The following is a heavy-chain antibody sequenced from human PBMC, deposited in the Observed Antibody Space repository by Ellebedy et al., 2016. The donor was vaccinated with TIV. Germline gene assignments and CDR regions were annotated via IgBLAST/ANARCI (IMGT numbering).Heavy chain of an antibody. D-gene: IGHD5-12*01. Sequence: ASVKVSCKASGFTFTSFGISWVRQAPGQGLEWMGWISVYNGNTNYAQNFQGRVSMTTDTSTRTAYMELGSLSYDDTAVYYCARVGWGYSGGEDNWGQGTLVTVSS. V-gene: IGHV1-18*04. CDR2: ISVYNGNT. CDR3: ARVGWGYSGGEDN. J-gene: IGHJ4*02. CDR1: GFTFTSFG.